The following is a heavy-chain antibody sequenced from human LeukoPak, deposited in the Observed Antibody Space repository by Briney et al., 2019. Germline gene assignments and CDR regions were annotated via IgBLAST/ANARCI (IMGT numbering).Heavy chain of an antibody. CDR2: ISVYNGNT. J-gene: IGHJ4*02. CDR3: ARDNNGLYYFDY. V-gene: IGHV1-18*01. D-gene: IGHD3-16*01. Sequence: ASVTVSCTASGYTFTSYGISWVRQAPGQGLEWMGWISVYNGNTNYAQKLQGRVTMTTDTSTSTAYLEVRSLRSDDTAVYYCARDNNGLYYFDYWGQGTLVTVSS. CDR1: GYTFTSYG.